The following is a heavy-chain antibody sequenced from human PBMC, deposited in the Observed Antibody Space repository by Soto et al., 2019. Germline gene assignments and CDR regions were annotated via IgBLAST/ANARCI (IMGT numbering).Heavy chain of an antibody. CDR1: GFTISSSA. CDR2: ISSSSSYI. V-gene: IGHV3-21*01. CDR3: FGHLDTAVCAP. Sequence: AGGSLTLCNAASGFTISSSAMSWLREAPGQGLEWVSSISSSSSYIHYEDSVKSRLTIARDNTKTSLYLLMNSMRAEDTAVYYCFGHLDTAVCAPWGQGTLVTVPS. J-gene: IGHJ5*02. D-gene: IGHD5-18*01.